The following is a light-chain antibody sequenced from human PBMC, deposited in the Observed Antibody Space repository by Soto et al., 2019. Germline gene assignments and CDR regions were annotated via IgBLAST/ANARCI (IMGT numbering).Light chain of an antibody. V-gene: IGKV1-5*03. J-gene: IGKJ1*01. CDR2: RAS. CDR3: QQYNGPWT. Sequence: DIQMTQSPSTLSASVGDRVTITCRASQSISDWLAWYQQHPGKAPKLLIYRASRLENGVPSRFSGSGSGTEFTLTIISLQPDDFATYFCQQYNGPWTFGQGTKVEIK. CDR1: QSISDW.